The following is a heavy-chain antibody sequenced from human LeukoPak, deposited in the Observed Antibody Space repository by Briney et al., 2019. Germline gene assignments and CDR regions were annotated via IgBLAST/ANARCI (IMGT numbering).Heavy chain of an antibody. CDR2: ISNSGGTI. D-gene: IGHD1-26*01. J-gene: IGHJ6*03. CDR1: GFTFSDYY. CDR3: ARDRGIVGTTGYYYMDV. V-gene: IGHV3-11*04. Sequence: GGSLRLSCAASGFTFSDYYMNWIRQAPGKGLEWVSYISNSGGTIYYTDSVEGRFAMSRDNAKNSLYLQMNSLRVEDTAVYYCARDRGIVGTTGYYYMDVWGKGTTVTVSS.